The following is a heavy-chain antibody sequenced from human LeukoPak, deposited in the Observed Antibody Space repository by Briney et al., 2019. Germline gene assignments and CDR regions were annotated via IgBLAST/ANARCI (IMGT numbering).Heavy chain of an antibody. V-gene: IGHV3-74*01. J-gene: IGHJ3*02. CDR1: GFTLGSYW. D-gene: IGHD1-26*01. Sequence: QAGGSLRLSCAASGFTLGSYWMHWVRQAPGKGLVWVPRIKTDGSSTNYADSVKGRFTISRDNVKNTVYLQMDSLRAEDTAVYYCARGEGLGAFDIWGQGTMVTVSS. CDR2: IKTDGSST. CDR3: ARGEGLGAFDI.